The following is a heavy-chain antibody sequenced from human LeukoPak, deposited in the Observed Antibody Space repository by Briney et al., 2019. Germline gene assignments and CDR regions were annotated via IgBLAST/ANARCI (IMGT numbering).Heavy chain of an antibody. D-gene: IGHD1-26*01. Sequence: GASVKVSCKASGGTFSSYAISWVRQAPGQGLEWMGGIIPIFGTANYAQKFQGRVTITADESTSTAYMELSSLRSEDTAVYYCASANSGLLRVWVFDYWGQGTLVTVSS. CDR1: GGTFSSYA. J-gene: IGHJ4*02. CDR3: ASANSGLLRVWVFDY. CDR2: IIPIFGTA. V-gene: IGHV1-69*13.